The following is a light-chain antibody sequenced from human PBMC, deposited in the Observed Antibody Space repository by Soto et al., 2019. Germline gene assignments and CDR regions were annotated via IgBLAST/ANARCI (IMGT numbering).Light chain of an antibody. J-gene: IGKJ2*01. CDR1: QSVSSY. Sequence: EIVLTQSPATLSLSPGXRATLSCRASQSVSSYLAWYQQKPGQAPRLLIYDASNRATGIPARFSGSGSGTDFTLTISSLEPEDFAVYYCQQRSNWPPKYTFGQGTKLEIK. V-gene: IGKV3-11*01. CDR2: DAS. CDR3: QQRSNWPPKYT.